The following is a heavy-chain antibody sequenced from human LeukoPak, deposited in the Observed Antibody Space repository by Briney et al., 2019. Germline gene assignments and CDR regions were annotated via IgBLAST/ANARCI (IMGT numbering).Heavy chain of an antibody. CDR3: ASTPYYDFWSGQEPVDP. CDR2: IYDSGST. D-gene: IGHD3-3*01. CDR1: GGSIRSSYYY. J-gene: IGHJ5*02. Sequence: SETLSLTWTVSGGSIRSSYYYWGWIRQPPGKGLEWIGSIYDSGSTYYNPSLKSRVTISVDTSKNQFSLKLSSVTAADTAVYYCASTPYYDFWSGQEPVDPWGQGTLVTVSS. V-gene: IGHV4-39*07.